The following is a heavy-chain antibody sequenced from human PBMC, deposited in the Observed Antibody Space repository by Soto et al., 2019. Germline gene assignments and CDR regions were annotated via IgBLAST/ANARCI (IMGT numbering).Heavy chain of an antibody. Sequence: QVQLVQSGAEVKKPGASVKVSCKASGYTFTGYYMHWVRQAPGQGLEWMGWINPNSGGTNYAQKFKGWVTMTRDTSIITAYMELSRLRSDDTAVYYCARSAYGDYPDYYYYYGMDVWGQGTTVTVSS. CDR3: ARSAYGDYPDYYYYYGMDV. CDR1: GYTFTGYY. V-gene: IGHV1-2*04. J-gene: IGHJ6*02. CDR2: INPNSGGT. D-gene: IGHD4-17*01.